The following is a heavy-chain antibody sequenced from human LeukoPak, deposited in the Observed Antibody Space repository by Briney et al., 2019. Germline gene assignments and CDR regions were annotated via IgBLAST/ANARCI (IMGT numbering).Heavy chain of an antibody. D-gene: IGHD3-22*01. V-gene: IGHV4-59*12. J-gene: IGHJ3*02. CDR1: GGSISSYY. Sequence: SETLSLTCTVSGGSISSYYWSWIRQPPGKGLEWIGDIYYSGSTNYNPSLKSRLTISVDTSKNQFSLKLSSVTAADTAVYYCARVLVDISYAFDIWGQGTMVTVSS. CDR2: IYYSGST. CDR3: ARVLVDISYAFDI.